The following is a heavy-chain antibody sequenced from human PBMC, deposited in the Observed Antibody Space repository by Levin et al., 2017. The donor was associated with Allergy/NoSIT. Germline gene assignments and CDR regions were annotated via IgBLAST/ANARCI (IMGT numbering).Heavy chain of an antibody. CDR1: GFTFSNYG. CDR3: AKGGRFTDDTSFYDYFDF. J-gene: IGHJ4*02. D-gene: IGHD3-22*01. Sequence: PGGSLRLSYTASGFTFSNYGMHCVRQAPGKGLEWVAVISYDGTKEFYADSVKGRFTISRDNSRNTLFLQMNSLRVEDTAVYYCAKGGRFTDDTSFYDYFDFWGQGTTVTVSS. V-gene: IGHV3-30*18. CDR2: ISYDGTKE.